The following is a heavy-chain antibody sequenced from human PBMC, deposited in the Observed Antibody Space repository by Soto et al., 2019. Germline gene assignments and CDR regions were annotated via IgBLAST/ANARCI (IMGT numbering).Heavy chain of an antibody. V-gene: IGHV3-7*01. CDR2: IKQDGSEK. Sequence: EVQLVESGGGLVQPGGSLRLSCAASGFTFSSYWMSWVRQAPWKGLEWVANIKQDGSEKYYVDSVKGRFTISRDNAKNSLYLQMNSLRAEDTAVYYCARESYCGGDCYGYFFDSWGQGTLVTVSS. CDR3: ARESYCGGDCYGYFFDS. D-gene: IGHD2-21*02. J-gene: IGHJ4*02. CDR1: GFTFSSYW.